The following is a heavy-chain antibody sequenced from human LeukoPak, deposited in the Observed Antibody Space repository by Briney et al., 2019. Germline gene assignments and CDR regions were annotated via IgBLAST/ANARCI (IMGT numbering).Heavy chain of an antibody. CDR3: AKVYSGYDFYYFDY. CDR2: ISGSGGST. V-gene: IGHV3-23*01. Sequence: GGSLRLSCAASAFTFSSYAMSWVRQAPGKGLEWVSAISGSGGSTYYADSVKGRFTISRDNSKNTLYLQMNSLRAEDTAVYYCAKVYSGYDFYYFDYWGQGTLVTVSS. D-gene: IGHD5-12*01. CDR1: AFTFSSYA. J-gene: IGHJ4*02.